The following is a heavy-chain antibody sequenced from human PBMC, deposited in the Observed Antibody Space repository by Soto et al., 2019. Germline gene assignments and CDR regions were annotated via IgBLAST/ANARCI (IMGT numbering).Heavy chain of an antibody. CDR1: GGSISNSSYQ. V-gene: IGHV4-39*01. CDR2: VSYRGST. D-gene: IGHD3-16*01. Sequence: QLQLQESGPGLVKPSETLSLTCTVSGGSISNSSYQWGWIRQPPGKGLQWIGSVSYRGSTYYNPSLESRLTLSVDTSKTQSSLRLISVTAADTAVYYCSIIEVSGPFTGCDYWGRGTLVTVSS. J-gene: IGHJ4*02. CDR3: SIIEVSGPFTGCDY.